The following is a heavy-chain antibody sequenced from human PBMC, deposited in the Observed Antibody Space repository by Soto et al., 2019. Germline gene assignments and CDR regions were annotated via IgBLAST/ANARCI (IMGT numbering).Heavy chain of an antibody. CDR3: ERGSKPGKAAAGKVSFDS. CDR2: MNPNSGNT. D-gene: IGHD6-13*01. Sequence: ASVKVSCKTSGYTFTSYDINWVRQANGQGLEWMGWMNPNSGNTGYAEKFQGRVTMTTKTSTSTAYRELSSLRPDDSAVYYCERGSKPGKAAAGKVSFDSWGEGILVTVSS. CDR1: GYTFTSYD. V-gene: IGHV1-8*01. J-gene: IGHJ5*01.